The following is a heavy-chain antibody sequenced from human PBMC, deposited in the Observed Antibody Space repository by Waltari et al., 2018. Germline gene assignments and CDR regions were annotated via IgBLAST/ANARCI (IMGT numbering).Heavy chain of an antibody. D-gene: IGHD3-10*01. CDR2: IYASGST. J-gene: IGHJ4*02. V-gene: IGHV4-61*02. Sequence: QVQLQESGPGLVTPSQTLSLTCNVPGDFLSSGTYYWSWVRQPAGRGLEWIGRIYASGSTNYNPSLKSRVTLSVDTSKNQVSLRLTSVTAADSAVYFCARTLEKTYGGWYFDSWGQGTRVTVSS. CDR3: ARTLEKTYGGWYFDS. CDR1: GDFLSSGTYY.